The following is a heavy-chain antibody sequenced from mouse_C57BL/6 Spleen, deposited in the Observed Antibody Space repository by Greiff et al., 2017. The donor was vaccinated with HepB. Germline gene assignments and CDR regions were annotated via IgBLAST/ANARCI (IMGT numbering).Heavy chain of an antibody. D-gene: IGHD3-2*02. CDR1: GYTFTDYE. V-gene: IGHV1-15*01. Sequence: QVQLQQSGAELVRPGASVTLSCKASGYTFTDYEMHWVKQTPVHGLEWIGAIDPETGGTAYNQKFKGKAILTADKSSSTAYMELRSLTSEDSAVYYCTRDSSGPYYFGYWGQGTTLTVSS. CDR3: TRDSSGPYYFGY. J-gene: IGHJ2*01. CDR2: IDPETGGT.